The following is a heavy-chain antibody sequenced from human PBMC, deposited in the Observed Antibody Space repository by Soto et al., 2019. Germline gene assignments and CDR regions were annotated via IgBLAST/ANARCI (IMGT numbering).Heavy chain of an antibody. V-gene: IGHV4-39*01. CDR3: ARHRLLSYDYVWGSYRHRGDYGMDV. Sequence: KPSETLSLTCTVSGGSISSSSYYWGWIRQPPGKGLEWIGSIYYSGSTYYNPSLKSRVTISVDTSKNQFSLKLSSVTAADTAVYYCARHRLLSYDYVWGSYRHRGDYGMDVWGQGTTVTVSS. D-gene: IGHD3-16*02. CDR2: IYYSGST. J-gene: IGHJ6*02. CDR1: GGSISSSSYY.